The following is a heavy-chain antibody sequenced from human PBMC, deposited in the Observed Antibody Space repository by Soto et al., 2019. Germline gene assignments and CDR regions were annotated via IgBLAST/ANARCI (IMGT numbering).Heavy chain of an antibody. V-gene: IGHV4-34*01. D-gene: IGHD6-13*01. J-gene: IGHJ3*02. CDR2: INHSGST. CDR3: AKSAAAGTNDAFDI. CDR1: GGSFSGYY. Sequence: SETLSLTCAVYGGSFSGYYWSWIRQPPGKGLEWIGEINHSGSTNYNPSLKSRVTISVDTSKNQFSLKLSSVTAADTAVYYCAKSAAAGTNDAFDIWGQGTMVTVSS.